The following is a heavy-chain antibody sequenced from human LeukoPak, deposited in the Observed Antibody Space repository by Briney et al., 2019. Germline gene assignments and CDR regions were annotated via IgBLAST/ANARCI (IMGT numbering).Heavy chain of an antibody. CDR2: INPNSGGT. Sequence: GASVKVSCKASGYTFTGYYMHWVRQAPGQGLEWMGWINPNSGGTNYAQKFQGRVTMTRVTSISTAYMELSRLRSDDTAVYYCARDRKAIVVVTAIPRYNWFDPWGQGTLVTVSS. CDR1: GYTFTGYY. J-gene: IGHJ5*02. V-gene: IGHV1-2*02. D-gene: IGHD2-21*02. CDR3: ARDRKAIVVVTAIPRYNWFDP.